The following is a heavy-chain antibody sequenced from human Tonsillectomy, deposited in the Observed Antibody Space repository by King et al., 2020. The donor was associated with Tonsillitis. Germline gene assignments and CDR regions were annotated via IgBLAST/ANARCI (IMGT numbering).Heavy chain of an antibody. CDR2: IKSKTDGGTT. D-gene: IGHD5-12*01. V-gene: IGHV3-15*01. J-gene: IGHJ4*02. CDR3: TTDGYSGSTYFDY. Sequence: VQLVQSGGGLVKPGGSLRLSCAASGFTFSNAWMSWVRQAPGKGLEWVGRIKSKTDGGTTDYAAPVKGRFTISRDDSKNTLYLQMNSLKTEDTAVYYCTTDGYSGSTYFDYWGQGTLVTVSS. CDR1: GFTFSNAW.